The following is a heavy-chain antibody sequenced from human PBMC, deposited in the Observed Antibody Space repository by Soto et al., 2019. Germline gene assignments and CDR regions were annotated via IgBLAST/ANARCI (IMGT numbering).Heavy chain of an antibody. V-gene: IGHV3-74*01. CDR1: GFTFSHYW. J-gene: IGHJ6*04. CDR2: INSDGSDT. Sequence: GSLRLSCAASGFTFSHYWMRWVRQAPGKGLVWVSRINSDGSDTSYADSVMGRFTISRDNAKNTLHLQMNSLRVEDTAVYYCARGEGGPLYVWGKGTTVTVSS. CDR3: ARGEGGPLYV. D-gene: IGHD3-16*02.